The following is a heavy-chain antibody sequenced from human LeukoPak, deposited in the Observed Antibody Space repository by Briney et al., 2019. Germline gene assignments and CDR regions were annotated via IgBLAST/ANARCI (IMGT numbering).Heavy chain of an antibody. D-gene: IGHD5-24*01. Sequence: PSETLSLTCAVYGGSFSGYYWSWIRQPPAKGLEWIGEINHSGSTNYNPSLKSRVTISVDTPKNQFSLKLSSVTAADTAVYYCARGKRLQLRGRTYLPDYWGQGTLVTVSS. CDR2: INHSGST. CDR3: ARGKRLQLRGRTYLPDY. CDR1: GGSFSGYY. V-gene: IGHV4-34*01. J-gene: IGHJ4*02.